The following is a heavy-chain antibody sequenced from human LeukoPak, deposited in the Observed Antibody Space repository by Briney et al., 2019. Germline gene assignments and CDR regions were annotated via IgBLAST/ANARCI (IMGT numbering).Heavy chain of an antibody. CDR2: INPNSGGT. CDR3: ARDPRGPDYYYYMDV. J-gene: IGHJ6*03. Sequence: ASVKVSCQACGYTFTGYYMHWVRQAPGQGLEWMGWINPNSGGTNYAQKFQGRVTMTRDTSISTAYMELSRLRSDDTAVYYCARDPRGPDYYYYMDVWGKGTTVTISS. CDR1: GYTFTGYY. D-gene: IGHD3/OR15-3a*01. V-gene: IGHV1-2*02.